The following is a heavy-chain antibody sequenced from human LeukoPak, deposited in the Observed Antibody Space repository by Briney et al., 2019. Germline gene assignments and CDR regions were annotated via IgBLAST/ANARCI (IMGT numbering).Heavy chain of an antibody. CDR1: GFTFSSYS. Sequence: GGSLRLSCAASGFTFSSYSMNWVRQAPGKGLEWVSSISSSSSYIYYADSVKGRFTISRDNTKNSLYLQMNSLRAEDTAVYYCARGIFGVVIMAPFDYWGQGTLVTVSS. CDR2: ISSSSSYI. V-gene: IGHV3-21*01. D-gene: IGHD3-3*01. CDR3: ARGIFGVVIMAPFDY. J-gene: IGHJ4*02.